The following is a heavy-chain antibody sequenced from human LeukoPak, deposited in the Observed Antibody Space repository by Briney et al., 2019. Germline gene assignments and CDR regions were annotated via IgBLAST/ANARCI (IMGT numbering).Heavy chain of an antibody. V-gene: IGHV3-48*01. CDR1: GFTFSSYS. CDR3: AKGRQGLDP. Sequence: PGGSLRLSCAASGFTFSSYSMNWVRQAPGKGLEWVSYISSSSSTIYYADSVKGRFTISRDNSKNTLYLQMNTLRAEDTALYYCAKGRQGLDPWGQGTLVTVSS. CDR2: ISSSSSTI. J-gene: IGHJ5*02.